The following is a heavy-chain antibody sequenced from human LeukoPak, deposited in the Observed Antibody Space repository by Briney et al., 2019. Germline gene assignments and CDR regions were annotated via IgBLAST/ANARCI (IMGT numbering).Heavy chain of an antibody. Sequence: ASVKVSYKATSRISWVRQAPGQGLEWMGWIGTYGGDTYYAQKFQGRITVTTDTSTSTVYMELRNLRSDDTAVYYCARDLWNFYDDSGYNRDFDSWGQGTLVTVSS. J-gene: IGHJ5*01. CDR1: TSR. D-gene: IGHD3-22*01. CDR3: ARDLWNFYDDSGYNRDFDS. V-gene: IGHV1-18*01. CDR2: IGTYGGDT.